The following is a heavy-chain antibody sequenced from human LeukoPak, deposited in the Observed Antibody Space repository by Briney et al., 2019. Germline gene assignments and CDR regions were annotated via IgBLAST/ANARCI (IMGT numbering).Heavy chain of an antibody. D-gene: IGHD3-22*01. CDR1: GFTFSNAW. Sequence: KTGGSLRLSCAASGFTFSNAWMSWVRQAPGKGLEWVGRIKSKTDGGTTDYAAPVKGRFTISRDDSKNTLYLQMNSLKTEDTAVYYCTTVHDSSGHFDYWGQGTLVTVSS. J-gene: IGHJ4*02. V-gene: IGHV3-15*01. CDR2: IKSKTDGGTT. CDR3: TTVHDSSGHFDY.